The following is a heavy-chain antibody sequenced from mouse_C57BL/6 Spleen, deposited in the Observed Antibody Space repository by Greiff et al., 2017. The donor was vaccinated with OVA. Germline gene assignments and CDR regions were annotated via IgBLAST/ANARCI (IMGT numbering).Heavy chain of an antibody. CDR2: IRYSGST. CDR3: AREDYGSSNGFAY. D-gene: IGHD1-1*01. CDR1: GYSITSGYD. Sequence: EVKLLESGPGMVKPSQSLSLTCTVTGYSITSGYDWHWIRHFPGNKLEWMGYIRYSGSTNYNPSLKSQISLTHDTSKNHFFLKLKSVTTEDTATYYGAREDYGSSNGFAYWGQGTLVTVSA. J-gene: IGHJ3*01. V-gene: IGHV3-1*01.